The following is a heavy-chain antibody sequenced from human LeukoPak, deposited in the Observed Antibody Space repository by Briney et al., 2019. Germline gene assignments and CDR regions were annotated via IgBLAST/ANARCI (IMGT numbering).Heavy chain of an antibody. J-gene: IGHJ4*02. Sequence: SETLSLTCTVSGGSISSYYWSWIRQPPGKELEWIGYIYASGSTNYNPSLKSRVTISVDTSKNQFSLKLSSVTAADTAVYYCARARLVATIGSHFDYWGQGTLVTVSS. CDR2: IYASGST. CDR1: GGSISSYY. V-gene: IGHV4-4*09. CDR3: ARARLVATIGSHFDY. D-gene: IGHD5-12*01.